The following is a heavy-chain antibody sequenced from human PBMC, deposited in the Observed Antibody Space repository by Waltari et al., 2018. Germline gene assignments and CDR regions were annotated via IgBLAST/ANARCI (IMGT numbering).Heavy chain of an antibody. Sequence: QVQLPQWGAGLLKPSETLSLTCAVYGGSFSGYYWSWIRQPPGKGLDWRGKLNHRASTNYNPTLKSRVTITVDTSKNLFSRKLGAVTAADTAADYCARGLGLTRATARDAFDIWGKGTRVTVSS. D-gene: IGHD4-4*01. V-gene: IGHV4-34*01. J-gene: IGHJ3*02. CDR1: GGSFSGYY. CDR3: ARGLGLTRATARDAFDI. CDR2: LNHRAST.